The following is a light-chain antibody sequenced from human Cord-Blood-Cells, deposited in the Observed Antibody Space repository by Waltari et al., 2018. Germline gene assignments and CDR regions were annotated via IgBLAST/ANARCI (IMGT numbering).Light chain of an antibody. CDR2: DAS. Sequence: EIVLTQSPATLSLSLGERATLSCRASQSVSSYLAWYQQKPGQAPRLLIYDASNRATGIPARFSGSGSVTDFTLTISSLEPEDFAVYYCQQRSNYTFGQGTRLEIK. CDR3: QQRSNYT. V-gene: IGKV3-11*01. J-gene: IGKJ5*01. CDR1: QSVSSY.